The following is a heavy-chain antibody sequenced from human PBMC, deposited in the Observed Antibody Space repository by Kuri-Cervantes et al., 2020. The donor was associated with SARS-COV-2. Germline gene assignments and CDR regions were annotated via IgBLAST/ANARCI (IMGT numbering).Heavy chain of an antibody. CDR2: ISGYIGVT. Sequence: ASVKVSCKGFGYTLSNYGINWVRQAPGQGLEWRGWISGYIGVTNYVPRLQGRVTMTTDTSTTTAYMELRGLTSDNTAVYFCARGPADYSSGWTDYWGQGTLVTVSS. J-gene: IGHJ4*02. CDR1: GYTLSNYG. CDR3: ARGPADYSSGWTDY. D-gene: IGHD6-19*01. V-gene: IGHV1-18*04.